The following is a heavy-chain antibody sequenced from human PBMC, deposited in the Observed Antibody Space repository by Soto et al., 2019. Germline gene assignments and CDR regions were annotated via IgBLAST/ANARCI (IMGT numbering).Heavy chain of an antibody. D-gene: IGHD6-13*01. CDR2: IVGNGKTT. CDR3: AKGLVWSSTWEVDY. Sequence: EVQLLESGGGLVQPGGSLRLACVASEFTFRNYAMSWVRQAPGKGLEWFSSIVGNGKTTYYADSVKGGFTISRDNSENTVFLQMNSLRADDTALYYCAKGLVWSSTWEVDYWGQGTLVTVSS. J-gene: IGHJ4*02. V-gene: IGHV3-23*01. CDR1: EFTFRNYA.